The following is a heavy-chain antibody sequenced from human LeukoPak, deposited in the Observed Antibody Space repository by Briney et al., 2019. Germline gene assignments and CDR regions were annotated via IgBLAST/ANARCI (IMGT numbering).Heavy chain of an antibody. Sequence: GGSLRLSCAASGFTFSSYSMNWVRQAPGKGLEWVSYISSSSSTIYYADSVKGRFTISRDNSKNTLYLQMNSLRAEDTAVYFCARAVRGYYFDYWGQGTLVTVSS. D-gene: IGHD3-22*01. CDR2: ISSSSSTI. V-gene: IGHV3-48*01. J-gene: IGHJ4*02. CDR1: GFTFSSYS. CDR3: ARAVRGYYFDY.